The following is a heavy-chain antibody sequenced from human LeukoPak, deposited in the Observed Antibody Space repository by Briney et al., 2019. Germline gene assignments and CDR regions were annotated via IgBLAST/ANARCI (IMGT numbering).Heavy chain of an antibody. V-gene: IGHV3-53*01. D-gene: IGHD2-21*02. CDR3: ARETFDTSGGDSAFDL. CDR2: FYNHGAT. CDR1: EFSVNNYF. Sequence: GGSLRLSCAASEFSVNNYFMSWVRQAPGKGLEWVSLFYNHGATYYADSVKGRFIVSRDNSKNTLHLQMNDLRAEDSALYYCARETFDTSGGDSAFDLWGQGTMVIVSS. J-gene: IGHJ3*01.